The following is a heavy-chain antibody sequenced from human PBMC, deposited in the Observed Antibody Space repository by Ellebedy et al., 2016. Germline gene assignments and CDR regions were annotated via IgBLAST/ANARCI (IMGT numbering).Heavy chain of an antibody. J-gene: IGHJ4*02. CDR1: GFTFSSYS. V-gene: IGHV3-48*04. CDR3: ARTQDIVVVPAALDY. CDR2: ISSSGSTI. Sequence: GGSLRLXXAASGFTFSSYSMNWVRQAPGKGLEWVSYISSSGSTIYYADSVKGRFTISRDNAENTLYLQMNSLRADDTAMYYCARTQDIVVVPAALDYWGQGTLVTVSS. D-gene: IGHD2-2*01.